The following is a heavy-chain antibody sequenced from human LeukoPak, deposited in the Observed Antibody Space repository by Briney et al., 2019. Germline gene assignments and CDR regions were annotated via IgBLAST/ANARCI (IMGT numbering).Heavy chain of an antibody. J-gene: IGHJ4*02. D-gene: IGHD6-13*01. Sequence: ASVKVSCKASGDSSSSHYTHWVRQAPGQGFEWMGVINPGDGATSYAQTFQGRVTLTSDMSTNTVYMELSSLKFEDSALYYCAILKTIAGGGPGVDSWGQGTLVTV. CDR3: AILKTIAGGGPGVDS. V-gene: IGHV1-46*01. CDR1: GDSSSSHY. CDR2: INPGDGAT.